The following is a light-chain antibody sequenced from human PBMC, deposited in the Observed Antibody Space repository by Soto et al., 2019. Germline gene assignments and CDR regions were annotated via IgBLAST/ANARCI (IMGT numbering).Light chain of an antibody. CDR2: GAS. J-gene: IGKJ5*01. Sequence: EIVMTQSPATLSVSPGERATLSCRASQSVSGNLAWYQQKPGQAPSLLIYGASTRATGLPARFSGSGSGTEFTLPISSLQSEDFAVYYCQQYNNWLITFGQGTRLEIK. CDR3: QQYNNWLIT. CDR1: QSVSGN. V-gene: IGKV3-15*01.